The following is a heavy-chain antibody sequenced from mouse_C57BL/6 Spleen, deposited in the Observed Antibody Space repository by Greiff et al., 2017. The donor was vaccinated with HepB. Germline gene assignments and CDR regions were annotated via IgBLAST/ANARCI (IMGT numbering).Heavy chain of an antibody. J-gene: IGHJ1*03. V-gene: IGHV2-5*01. CDR2: IWRGGST. CDR3: AKNDYGNYDWYFDV. Sequence: VQLQESGPGLVQPSQSLSITCTVSGFSLTSYGVHWVRQSPGKGLEWLGVIWRGGSTDYNAAFMSRLSITKDNSKSQVFFKMNSLQADDTAIYYCAKNDYGNYDWYFDVWGTGTTVTVSS. CDR1: GFSLTSYG. D-gene: IGHD2-1*01.